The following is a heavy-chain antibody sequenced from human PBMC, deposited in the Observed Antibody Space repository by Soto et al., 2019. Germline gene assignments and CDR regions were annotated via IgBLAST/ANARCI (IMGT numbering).Heavy chain of an antibody. Sequence: SVKVSCKASGGTLSSYTSSWVRQAPGQGLEWMGRIIPILGIANYAQKFQGRVTITADKSTSTAYMEPSSLRSEDTTVYYCARNRLYCSSTSCLFDYYYYYMDVWGKGTTVTVSS. CDR2: IIPILGIA. D-gene: IGHD2-2*01. CDR3: ARNRLYCSSTSCLFDYYYYYMDV. V-gene: IGHV1-69*02. J-gene: IGHJ6*03. CDR1: GGTLSSYT.